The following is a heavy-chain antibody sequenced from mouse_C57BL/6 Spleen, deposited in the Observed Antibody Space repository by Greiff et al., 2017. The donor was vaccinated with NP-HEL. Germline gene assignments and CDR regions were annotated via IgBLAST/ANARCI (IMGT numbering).Heavy chain of an antibody. CDR3: ARTSSSPEYYAMDY. J-gene: IGHJ4*01. Sequence: VQLQQSGPELVKPGASVKIPCKASGYTFTDYNMDWVKQSHGKSLEWIGDINPNNGGTIYNQKFKGKATLTVDKSSSTAYMELRSLTSEDTAVYYCARTSSSPEYYAMDYWGQGTSVTVSS. CDR1: GYTFTDYN. CDR2: INPNNGGT. D-gene: IGHD1-1*01. V-gene: IGHV1-18*01.